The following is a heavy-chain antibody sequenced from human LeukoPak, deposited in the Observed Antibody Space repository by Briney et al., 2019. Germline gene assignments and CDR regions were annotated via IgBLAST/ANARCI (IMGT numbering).Heavy chain of an antibody. Sequence: GGSLRLSCAASGFTVSSYWMSWVRQAPGKGLEWVANIKQDGSEKYYVDSVKGRLTISRDNAKNSLYLQMNSLRAEDTAVYYCARDRGITGYWGQGTLVTVSS. CDR3: ARDRGITGY. CDR2: IKQDGSEK. CDR1: GFTVSSYW. J-gene: IGHJ4*02. D-gene: IGHD1-14*01. V-gene: IGHV3-7*01.